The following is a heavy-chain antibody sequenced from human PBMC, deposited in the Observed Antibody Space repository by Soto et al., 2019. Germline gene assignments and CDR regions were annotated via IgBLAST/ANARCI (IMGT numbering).Heavy chain of an antibody. V-gene: IGHV5-51*01. J-gene: IGHJ2*01. CDR2: IYPGDSDT. D-gene: IGHD3-9*01. CDR1: GYSFTSYW. Sequence: EVQLVQSGAEVKKPGESLKISCKGSGYSFTSYWIGWVRQMPGKGLEWMGIIYPGDSDTRYSPSFQGQVTISADKSISTAYLQWSSLKASDTAMYYCARSHYDILTGYSRYFDLWGRGTLVTVSS. CDR3: ARSHYDILTGYSRYFDL.